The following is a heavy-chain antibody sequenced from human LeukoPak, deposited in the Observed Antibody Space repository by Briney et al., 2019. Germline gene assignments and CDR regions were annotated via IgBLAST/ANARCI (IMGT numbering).Heavy chain of an antibody. CDR1: GGSISSYY. CDR3: ASVGDDYGDYIHNY. CDR2: IYYSGST. D-gene: IGHD4-17*01. V-gene: IGHV4-59*01. J-gene: IGHJ4*02. Sequence: SETLSLTCTVSGGSISSYYWSWIRQPPGKGLEWIGYIYYSGSTNYNPSLKSRVTISVDTSKNQFSLKLSSVTAADTAVYYCASVGDDYGDYIHNYWGQGTLVTVSP.